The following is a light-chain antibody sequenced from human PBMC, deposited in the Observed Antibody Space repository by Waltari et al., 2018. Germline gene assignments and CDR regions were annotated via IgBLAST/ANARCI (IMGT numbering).Light chain of an antibody. Sequence: EIVLTQSTGTLSLSLGERATVSCRASQSVSRALAWYQQKPCQAPRLLIYGASTRATGIPDRFSGSGSGTDFSLTISRLEPDDFAVYYCQHYLRLPVTFGQGTTVEI. J-gene: IGKJ1*01. CDR1: QSVSRA. CDR3: QHYLRLPVT. CDR2: GAS. V-gene: IGKV3-20*01.